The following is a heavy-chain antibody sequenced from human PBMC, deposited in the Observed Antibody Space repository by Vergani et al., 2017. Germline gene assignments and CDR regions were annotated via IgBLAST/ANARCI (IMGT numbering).Heavy chain of an antibody. CDR1: GFTFSSYG. CDR3: ARRMSAAVHSLDY. Sequence: EVLLVESGGGFVQPGGSLRLSCAASGFTFSSYGINWVRQAPGRGLEWIPYIAGSSRPIYYADSVKGRFTISRDNAMNSLYLQMNSLRAEDTAVYYCARRMSAAVHSLDYWGQGTLVTVSS. V-gene: IGHV3-48*01. J-gene: IGHJ4*02. D-gene: IGHD6-25*01. CDR2: IAGSSRPI.